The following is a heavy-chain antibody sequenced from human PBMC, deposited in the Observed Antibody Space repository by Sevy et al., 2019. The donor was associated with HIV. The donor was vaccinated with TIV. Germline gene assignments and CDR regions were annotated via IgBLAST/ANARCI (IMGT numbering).Heavy chain of an antibody. V-gene: IGHV3-7*01. CDR1: GFTFSKYW. J-gene: IGHJ4*02. Sequence: GGSLRLSCAASGFTFSKYWMGWVRQAPEKGLEWVANIKQDAGKKYYVDSVKGRFTTSRDIAKNSLYLQMNSLRAEDTAVYFCARDDGNYYFHYWGQGTLVTVSS. CDR2: IKQDAGKK. D-gene: IGHD1-7*01. CDR3: ARDDGNYYFHY.